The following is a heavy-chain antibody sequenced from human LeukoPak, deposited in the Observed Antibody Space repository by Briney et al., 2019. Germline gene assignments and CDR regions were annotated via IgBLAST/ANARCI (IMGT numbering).Heavy chain of an antibody. CDR3: AKDWSADY. V-gene: IGHV3-23*01. J-gene: IGHJ4*02. Sequence: PGGSLRLSCTTSGFIFSTYAMTWVRQAPGKGLEGVSAMSGSGDSAKYAASVKGRFTMSRDNSKNTVYLQMNSLRAEDTAVYYCAKDWSADYWGQGTLVTVSS. CDR1: GFIFSTYA. CDR2: MSGSGDSA.